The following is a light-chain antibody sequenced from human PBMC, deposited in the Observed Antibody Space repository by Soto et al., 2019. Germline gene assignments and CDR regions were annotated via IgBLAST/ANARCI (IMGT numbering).Light chain of an antibody. CDR1: SSNIGTNT. CDR2: STN. CDR3: AAWDGSLDVVL. V-gene: IGLV1-44*01. Sequence: QSVLTQPPSASGTPGQRFTISCSGSSSNIGTNTVNWYQQFPGSDPQLLLYSTNQRPSGVPGRFYGSKSGTSASLAISGLQSEDEADYYCAAWDGSLDVVLFGGGTKLTVL. J-gene: IGLJ2*01.